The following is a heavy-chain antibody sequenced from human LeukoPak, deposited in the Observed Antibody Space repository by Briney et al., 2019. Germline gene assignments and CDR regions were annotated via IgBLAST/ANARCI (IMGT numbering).Heavy chain of an antibody. V-gene: IGHV4-59*01. J-gene: IGHJ4*02. D-gene: IGHD6-13*01. CDR2: IYFSGST. CDR3: ARTSHPHGSSWLFDY. CDR1: GGSISSYY. Sequence: SETLSLTRTVSGGSISSYYGSWIRQPPGKGLEWIGYIYFSGSTNYNPSLKSRVTISVDTSRNQFSLQLSSVTAADTAVYYCARTSHPHGSSWLFDYWCQGTLVTVSS.